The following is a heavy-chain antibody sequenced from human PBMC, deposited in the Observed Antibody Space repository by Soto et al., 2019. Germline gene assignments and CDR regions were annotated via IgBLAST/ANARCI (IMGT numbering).Heavy chain of an antibody. D-gene: IGHD4-4*01. V-gene: IGHV3-72*01. J-gene: IGHJ2*01. CDR1: EFTFSDHY. Sequence: EVQLVESGGGLVQPGGSLRLSCAGAEFTFSDHYMDWVRQAPGKGLGWVARARNKANGHTTEYAASVRGRFTISRDDSKNSLYLQMNSLKTEDTAVYYCARNNGLTRYCDLWGRGTLVAVSS. CDR3: ARNNGLTRYCDL. CDR2: ARNKANGHTT.